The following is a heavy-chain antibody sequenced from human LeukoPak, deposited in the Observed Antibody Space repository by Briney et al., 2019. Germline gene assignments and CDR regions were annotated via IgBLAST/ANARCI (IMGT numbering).Heavy chain of an antibody. CDR2: IKQDGGEK. J-gene: IGHJ4*02. D-gene: IGHD6-6*01. Sequence: GGSLRLSCAASYFTFNTYWMSWVRQAPGKGLEWVANIKQDGGEKYYVDSVKGQFTISRDNAKNSLYLQMNSLRAEDTAVYYCVRDVVSIVARYFDYWGQGTLVTVSS. CDR3: VRDVVSIVARYFDY. V-gene: IGHV3-7*01. CDR1: YFTFNTYW.